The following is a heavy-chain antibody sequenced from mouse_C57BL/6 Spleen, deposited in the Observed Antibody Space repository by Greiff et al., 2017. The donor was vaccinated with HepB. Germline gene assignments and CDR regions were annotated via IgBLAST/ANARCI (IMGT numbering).Heavy chain of an antibody. CDR1: GYTFTSYW. D-gene: IGHD2-4*01. CDR3: ARSYYDYGEFAY. J-gene: IGHJ3*01. CDR2: IYPGSGST. Sequence: QVQLQQPGAELVKPGASVKMSCKASGYTFTSYWITWVKQRPGQGLEWIGDIYPGSGSTNYNEKFKSKATLTVDTSSSTAYMQLSSLTSEDSAVYYCARSYYDYGEFAYWGQGTLVTVSA. V-gene: IGHV1-55*01.